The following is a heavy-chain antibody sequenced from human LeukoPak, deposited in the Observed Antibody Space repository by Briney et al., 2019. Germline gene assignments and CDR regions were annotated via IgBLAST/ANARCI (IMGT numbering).Heavy chain of an antibody. CDR3: ARGIYCSSISCYSFDY. CDR2: INWNGGST. V-gene: IGHV3-20*04. Sequence: GGSLRLSCAASGFTFDDYGMSWVRQAPGKGLEWVSGINWNGGSTGYADSVKGRFTISRDNAKNSLYLQMNSLRAEDTALYYCARGIYCSSISCYSFDYWGQGTLVTVFS. CDR1: GFTFDDYG. D-gene: IGHD2-2*01. J-gene: IGHJ4*02.